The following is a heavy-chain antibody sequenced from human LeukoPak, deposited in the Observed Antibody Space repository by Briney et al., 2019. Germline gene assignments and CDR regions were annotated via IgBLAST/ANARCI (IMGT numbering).Heavy chain of an antibody. D-gene: IGHD4-17*01. CDR2: IYHLGNS. J-gene: IGHJ5*02. V-gene: IGHV4-39*07. Sequence: SETLSLTCTVSGGSISSSSYYWGWIRQPPGKGLEWIGSIYHLGNSYYNPSLKSRVTISVDTSKNQFSLKMNSVTAADTAVYYCARVGDYGDYVNWFDPWGQGTLVTVSS. CDR1: GGSISSSSYY. CDR3: ARVGDYGDYVNWFDP.